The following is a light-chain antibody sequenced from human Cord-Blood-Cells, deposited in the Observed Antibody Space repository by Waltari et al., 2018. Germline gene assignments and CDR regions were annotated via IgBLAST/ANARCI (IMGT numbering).Light chain of an antibody. Sequence: QSALTQPASVSGSPGQSITISCTGTSSDVGGYNYVSWYQQHPGKAPKLMIYDVSNRPSGVFDRFSGSKSGNTASLTISGLQAEDEADYYCSSYPSSSTYVFGTGTKVTVL. J-gene: IGLJ1*01. CDR3: SSYPSSSTYV. CDR2: DVS. CDR1: SSDVGGYNY. V-gene: IGLV2-14*01.